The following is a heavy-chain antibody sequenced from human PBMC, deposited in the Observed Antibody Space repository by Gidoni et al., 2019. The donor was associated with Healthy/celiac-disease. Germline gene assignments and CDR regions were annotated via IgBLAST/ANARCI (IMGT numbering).Heavy chain of an antibody. V-gene: IGHV3-23*01. CDR2: ISSVGPT. D-gene: IGHD3-16*01. CDR3: VKSYTSPHYYFDD. J-gene: IGHJ4*02. Sequence: EVQRLESGGGLVEPGGYLRLYCAASGLPVNGSSMSWVRQAQGKGLGWVSTISSVGPTYSPDSFKCRFTISRDNSKNTVYLQMMSLRAEDTALYYCVKSYTSPHYYFDDWGQVTLVTVS. CDR1: GLPVNGSS.